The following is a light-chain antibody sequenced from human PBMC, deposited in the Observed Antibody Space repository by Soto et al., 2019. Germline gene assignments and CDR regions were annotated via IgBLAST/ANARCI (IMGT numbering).Light chain of an antibody. CDR2: EVS. V-gene: IGLV2-8*01. CDR3: YSYAGGNTV. Sequence: QAVLNQPPAASGCLGPSVPISCTGTSRQLGGYIYVSGYHRHPGKAHKLMIYEVSQLPSGVPDRFSGSKSGSTASLTVSWLQAEDEGDYYCYSYAGGNTVFGAGTKGTVL. J-gene: IGLJ1*01. CDR1: SRQLGGYIY.